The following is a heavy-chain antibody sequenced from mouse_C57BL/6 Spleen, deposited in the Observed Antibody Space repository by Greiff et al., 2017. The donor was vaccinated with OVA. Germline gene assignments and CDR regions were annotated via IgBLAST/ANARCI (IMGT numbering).Heavy chain of an antibody. V-gene: IGHV1-52*01. J-gene: IGHJ2*01. CDR3: ARGKRGGHFDD. CDR1: GYTFTSYW. Sequence: QVHVKQPGAELVRPGSSVKLSCKASGYTFTSYWMHWVKQRPIQGLEWIGNIDPSDSETHYNQKFKDKATLTVDKSSSAAYMQLSSLTSEDSAVYYCARGKRGGHFDDWGKGTTLTVSS. CDR2: IDPSDSET.